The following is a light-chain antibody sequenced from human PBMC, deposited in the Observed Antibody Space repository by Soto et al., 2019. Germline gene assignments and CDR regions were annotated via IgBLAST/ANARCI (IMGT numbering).Light chain of an antibody. J-gene: IGKJ1*01. Sequence: DIQMTQSPSTLSASVGDRVTITCRASQNIDSFMAWYQQKPGNAPKLLIYQTSNLGSKVPSRFSGSGSGTEFILTISALQPDDCATYYCQPYNWGKFGPGTKVEIK. CDR2: QTS. V-gene: IGKV1-5*03. CDR3: QPYNWGK. CDR1: QNIDSF.